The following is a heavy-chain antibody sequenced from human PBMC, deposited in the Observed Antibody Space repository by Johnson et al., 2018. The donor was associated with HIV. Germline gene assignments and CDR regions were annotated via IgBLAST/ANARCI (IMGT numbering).Heavy chain of an antibody. CDR1: GFTFDDYG. CDR3: ARASKVLSSGLSRGAFDI. J-gene: IGHJ3*02. CDR2: INWSGGST. D-gene: IGHD6-19*01. V-gene: IGHV3-20*04. Sequence: EVQLVESGGGLVQPGGSLRLSCAASGFTFDDYGMSWVRQAPGKGLEWVSGINWSGGSTGYADSVKGRFTISRDNAKNSLYLQMNSLRAGDTAVYYCARASKVLSSGLSRGAFDIWGQGTMVTVSS.